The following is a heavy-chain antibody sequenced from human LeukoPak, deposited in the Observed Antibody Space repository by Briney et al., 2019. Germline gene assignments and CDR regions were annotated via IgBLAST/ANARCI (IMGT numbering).Heavy chain of an antibody. J-gene: IGHJ4*02. CDR1: GFTFSGYS. CDR3: ARVRGSYCSDY. V-gene: IGHV3-48*01. CDR2: ISSSSNNI. D-gene: IGHD1-26*01. Sequence: GGSLRLSCAASGFTFSGYSMNWVRQAPGKGLEWVSYISSSSNNIYYPDSVKGRFTISRDNAKNSLYLQMNSLRAEDTAVYYCARVRGSYCSDYWGQGTLVTVSS.